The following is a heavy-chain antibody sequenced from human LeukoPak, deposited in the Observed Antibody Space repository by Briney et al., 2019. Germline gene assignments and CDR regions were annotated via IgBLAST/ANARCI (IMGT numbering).Heavy chain of an antibody. CDR1: GFTFSSYA. Sequence: GGSLRLSCAASGFTFSSYAMSWVRQASGRGLEWVGRIRSKADSYATTYGASVKGRFTISRDDSKNTAYLHMNSLKTDDTAVYYCTREYSSGWPFDYWGQGTLVTVSS. CDR3: TREYSSGWPFDY. V-gene: IGHV3-73*01. CDR2: IRSKADSYAT. D-gene: IGHD6-19*01. J-gene: IGHJ4*02.